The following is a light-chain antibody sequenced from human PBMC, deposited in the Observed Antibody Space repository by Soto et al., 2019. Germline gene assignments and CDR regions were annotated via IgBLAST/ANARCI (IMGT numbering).Light chain of an antibody. CDR1: SSNIGINY. J-gene: IGLJ7*01. CDR3: AAWDDSLGSHAV. Sequence: QSVLTQPPSASGNPGQTVTISCSGSSSNIGINYVYWYQQLPGRAPKLLIYRNSQRPSGIPDRFSGSKSVTSASLAISGLRSEDEADYYCAAWDDSLGSHAVFGGGTQLTVL. V-gene: IGLV1-47*01. CDR2: RNS.